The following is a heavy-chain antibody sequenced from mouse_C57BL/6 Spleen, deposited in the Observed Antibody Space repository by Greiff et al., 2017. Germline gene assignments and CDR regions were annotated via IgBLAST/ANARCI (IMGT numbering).Heavy chain of an antibody. CDR3: ARGEGDYYGSSYAWFAY. D-gene: IGHD1-1*01. CDR1: GYTFTSYT. CDR2: INPSSGYT. Sequence: VQLQQYGAELARPGASGKMSCKASGYTFTSYTMHWVKQRPGPGLEWIGYINPSSGYTKYNQKFKDKATLTADKSSSTAYMQLSSLTSEDSAVYYCARGEGDYYGSSYAWFAYWGQGTLVTVSA. V-gene: IGHV1-4*01. J-gene: IGHJ3*01.